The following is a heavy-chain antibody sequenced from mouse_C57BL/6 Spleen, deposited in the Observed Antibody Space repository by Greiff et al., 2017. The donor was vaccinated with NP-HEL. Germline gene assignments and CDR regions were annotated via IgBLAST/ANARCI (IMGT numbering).Heavy chain of an antibody. CDR1: GYAFTNYL. CDR3: ARCLWDVGAMDY. CDR2: INPGSGGT. D-gene: IGHD4-1*01. J-gene: IGHJ4*01. Sequence: VQLQQSGAELVRPGTSVKVSCKASGYAFTNYLIEWVKQRPGQGLEWIGVINPGSGGTNYNEKFKGKATLTVDKSSSTAYMQLSSLTSEDSAVYFCARCLWDVGAMDYWGQGTSVTVSS. V-gene: IGHV1-54*01.